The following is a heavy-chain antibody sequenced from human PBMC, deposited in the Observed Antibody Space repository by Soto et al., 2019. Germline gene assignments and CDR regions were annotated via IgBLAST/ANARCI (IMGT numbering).Heavy chain of an antibody. D-gene: IGHD2-15*01. CDR1: GFTFSSNY. CDR3: ARGLYCSGGSCHMADLWFDP. V-gene: IGHV3-66*01. CDR2: IYSGGST. J-gene: IGHJ5*02. Sequence: EVQLVESGGGLVKPGGSLRLSCAASGFTFSSNYMSWVRQAPGKGLEWVSVIYSGGSTYYADSVKGRFTISRDNSKNTLYLQMNSLRAEDTAVYYCARGLYCSGGSCHMADLWFDPWGQGTLVTVSS.